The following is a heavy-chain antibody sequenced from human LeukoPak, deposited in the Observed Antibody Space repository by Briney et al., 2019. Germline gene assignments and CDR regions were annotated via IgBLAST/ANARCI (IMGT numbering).Heavy chain of an antibody. V-gene: IGHV3-66*01. CDR1: GFTVSSNY. CDR2: IYSGGST. J-gene: IGHJ4*02. CDR3: ASGGIYYGAAFDF. D-gene: IGHD1-26*01. Sequence: PGGSLRLSCAASGFTVSSNYMSWVRQAPGKGLEWVSIIYSGGSTYYADSVKGRFTISRDSSKNTLYLQMNSLRAEDTALYYCASGGIYYGAAFDFWGQGSLVTVSA.